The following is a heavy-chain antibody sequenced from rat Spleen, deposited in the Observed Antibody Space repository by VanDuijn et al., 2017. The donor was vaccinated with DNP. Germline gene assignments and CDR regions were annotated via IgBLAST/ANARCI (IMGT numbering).Heavy chain of an antibody. D-gene: IGHD1-11*01. J-gene: IGHJ3*01. CDR3: ATGVYGGYEDWFAY. Sequence: EVQLVESGGNLVQVGRSLKLSCAASGFTFSDYYMAWVRQAPTKGLEWVASISYDGGTAYYRHSVKGRFTISRDNAKSSLFLQMDSLRSEDTATYYCATGVYGGYEDWFAYWGQGTLVTVSS. V-gene: IGHV5-20*01. CDR1: GFTFSDYY. CDR2: ISYDGGTA.